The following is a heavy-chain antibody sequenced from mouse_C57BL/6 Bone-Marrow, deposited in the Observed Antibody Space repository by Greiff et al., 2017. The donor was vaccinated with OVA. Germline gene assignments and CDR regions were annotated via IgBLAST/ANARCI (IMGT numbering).Heavy chain of an antibody. V-gene: IGHV5-9-1*02. CDR1: GFTFSSYA. D-gene: IGHD1-1*01. J-gene: IGHJ2*01. CDR2: ISSGGDYI. CDR3: TREDYGVDY. Sequence: DVMLVESGEGLVKPGGSLKLSCAASGFTFSSYAMSWVRQTPEKRLEWVAYISSGGDYIYYADTVKGRFTISRDNARNTLYLQMSSLKSEDTAMYYCTREDYGVDYWGQGTTLTVSS.